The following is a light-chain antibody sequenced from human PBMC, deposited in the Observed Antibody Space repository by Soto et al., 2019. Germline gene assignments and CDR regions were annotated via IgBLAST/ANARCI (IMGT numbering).Light chain of an antibody. J-gene: IGKJ1*01. CDR3: QQYNNWPPAWT. V-gene: IGKV3-15*01. CDR2: GAS. Sequence: EIVMTQSPATLSVSPRERATLSCRASQSVSSNLAWYQQKPGQAPRLLIYGASTRATGIPARFSGSGSGTEFTLTISSLQSQDFAVYYCQQYNNWPPAWTFGQGTKV. CDR1: QSVSSN.